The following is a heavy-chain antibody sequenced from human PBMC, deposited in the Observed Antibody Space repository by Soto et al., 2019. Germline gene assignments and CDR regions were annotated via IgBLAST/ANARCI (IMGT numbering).Heavy chain of an antibody. CDR3: ARGPQIYCSSTSCYASDY. V-gene: IGHV1-18*01. J-gene: IGHJ4*02. Sequence: ASVKVSCKAPGYTFTSYGISWVRQAPGQGLEWMGWISAYNGNTNYAQKLQGRVTMTTDTSTSTAYMELRSLRSDDTAVYYCARGPQIYCSSTSCYASDYWGQGTLVTVSS. CDR2: ISAYNGNT. D-gene: IGHD2-2*01. CDR1: GYTFTSYG.